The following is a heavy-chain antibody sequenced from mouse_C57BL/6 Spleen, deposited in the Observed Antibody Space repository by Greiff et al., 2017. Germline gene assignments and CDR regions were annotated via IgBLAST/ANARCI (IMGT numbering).Heavy chain of an antibody. D-gene: IGHD2-3*01. V-gene: IGHV1-9*01. CDR1: GYTFTGYW. J-gene: IGHJ2*01. Sequence: QVQLKESGAELMKPGASVKLSCKATGYTFTGYWIEWVKQRPGHGLEWIGEILPGSGSTNYNEKFKGKATFTADTSSNTAYMRLSSLTTEDSAIYYCARYDGYSDYYFDYWGQGTTRTVSS. CDR3: ARYDGYSDYYFDY. CDR2: ILPGSGST.